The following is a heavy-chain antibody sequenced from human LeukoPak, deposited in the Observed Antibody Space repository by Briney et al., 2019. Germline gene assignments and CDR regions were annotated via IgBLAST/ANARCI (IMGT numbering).Heavy chain of an antibody. CDR1: GFTFSSYA. CDR3: AKRGREYYDSSGYLDY. D-gene: IGHD3-22*01. J-gene: IGHJ4*02. V-gene: IGHV3-23*01. Sequence: GASLRLSCAASGFTFSSYAMSWVRQAPGKGPEWVSAISGSGGSTYYADSVKGRFTISRDNSKNTLYLQMNSLGAEDTAVYYCAKRGREYYDSSGYLDYWGQGTLVTVSS. CDR2: ISGSGGST.